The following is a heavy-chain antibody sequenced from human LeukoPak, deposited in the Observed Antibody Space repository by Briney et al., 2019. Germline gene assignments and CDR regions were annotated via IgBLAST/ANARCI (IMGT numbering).Heavy chain of an antibody. Sequence: GGSLRLSCAASGFIFSSYWMHWVRQAPGKGPVWVSRIKSDGSSPSYADSVKGRFTISRDNVKNMVFLQMNRLTGEDTALYYCARVSFYAFDTWGQGTRVTVSS. D-gene: IGHD2/OR15-2a*01. CDR3: ARVSFYAFDT. J-gene: IGHJ3*02. CDR2: IKSDGSSP. V-gene: IGHV3-74*01. CDR1: GFIFSSYW.